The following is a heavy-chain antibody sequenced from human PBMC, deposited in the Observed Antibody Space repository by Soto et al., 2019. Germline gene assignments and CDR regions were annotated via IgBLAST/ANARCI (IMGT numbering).Heavy chain of an antibody. Sequence: EVQLVESGGGLVKPGGSLRLACAASGFSFSDAWMSWVRQAPGKGLECVGRMKSKNDGGTIEYAAPVKGRFTISRDDSKNTLYVEMNSLKTEDTAVYYCTTGGGYWGQGTLVTVSS. CDR1: GFSFSDAW. J-gene: IGHJ4*02. CDR3: TTGGGY. D-gene: IGHD3-16*01. CDR2: MKSKNDGGTI. V-gene: IGHV3-15*01.